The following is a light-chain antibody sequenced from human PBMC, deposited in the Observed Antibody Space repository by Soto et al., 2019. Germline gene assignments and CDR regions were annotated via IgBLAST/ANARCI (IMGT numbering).Light chain of an antibody. CDR3: MQALQTPLT. CDR1: QSLLQSDSNNY. CDR2: LGS. V-gene: IGKV2-28*01. J-gene: IGKJ4*01. Sequence: DIVMTQSPLSLPVTPGEPASISCRSSQSLLQSDSNNYLDWYLQKPGQSPHLLIYLGSNRASGVPDTFSGSGSGTDFTPQISRVEAEDVGIYYCMQALQTPLTFGGGTKVDIK.